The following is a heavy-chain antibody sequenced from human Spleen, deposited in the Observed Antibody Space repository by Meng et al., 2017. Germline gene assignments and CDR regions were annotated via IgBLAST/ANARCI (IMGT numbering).Heavy chain of an antibody. Sequence: QPQLQESGPGRVKPPEALSLTCSVSGGSISTSGYYWGWIRQPPGKGLEWIGSIGHSGITYYTPSLKSRVTVSIGTSKSQFSLKLTSVTAADTAVYYCVRSSGWVRTGFDPWGQGTLVTVSS. CDR2: IGHSGIT. D-gene: IGHD6-19*01. CDR3: VRSSGWVRTGFDP. V-gene: IGHV4-39*01. CDR1: GGSISTSGYY. J-gene: IGHJ5*02.